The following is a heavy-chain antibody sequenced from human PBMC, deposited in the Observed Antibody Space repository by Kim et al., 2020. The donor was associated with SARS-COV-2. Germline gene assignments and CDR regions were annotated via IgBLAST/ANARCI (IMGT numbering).Heavy chain of an antibody. J-gene: IGHJ4*02. CDR3: AREVQDVVGD. CDR2: IYYSGST. CDR1: GGSISSGGYY. Sequence: SETLSLTCTVSGGSISSGGYYWSWIRQHPGKGLEWIGYIYYSGSTYYNPSLKSRVTISVDTSKNQFSLKLSSVTAADTAVYYCAREVQDVVGDWGQGTLVTVSS. D-gene: IGHD2-21*01. V-gene: IGHV4-31*03.